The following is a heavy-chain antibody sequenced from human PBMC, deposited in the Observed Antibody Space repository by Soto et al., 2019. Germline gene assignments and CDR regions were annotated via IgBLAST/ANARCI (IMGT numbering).Heavy chain of an antibody. CDR2: ISGNGGST. J-gene: IGHJ6*02. Sequence: GGSLRLSCAASGFAFSDYDMSWVRQAPGKGLEWVSAISGNGGSTYYADSVKGRFTISRDNSKNTLYLQMNNLRAEDTAVYYCANRDTSMVTRYYYGMDVWGQGTTVTVYS. CDR3: ANRDTSMVTRYYYGMDV. CDR1: GFAFSDYD. V-gene: IGHV3-23*01. D-gene: IGHD5-18*01.